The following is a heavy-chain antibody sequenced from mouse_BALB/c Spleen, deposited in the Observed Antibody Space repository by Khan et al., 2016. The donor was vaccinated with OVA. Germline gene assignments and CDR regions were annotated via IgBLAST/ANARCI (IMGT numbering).Heavy chain of an antibody. J-gene: IGHJ4*01. Sequence: VELVESGPGLVAPSQSLSITCTVSAFSLSRYNIHWVRQPPGKGLEWLGMIWGGGGTDYNSTLKSRLSIRKDNSKSQVFLKMNSLQTDDTAMYYCARAYYRYDGYYAMDYWGQGTPVTVSS. V-gene: IGHV2-6-4*01. CDR1: AFSLSRYN. D-gene: IGHD2-14*01. CDR2: IWGGGGT. CDR3: ARAYYRYDGYYAMDY.